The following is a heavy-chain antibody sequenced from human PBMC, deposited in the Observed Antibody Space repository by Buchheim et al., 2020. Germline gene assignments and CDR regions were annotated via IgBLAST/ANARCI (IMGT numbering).Heavy chain of an antibody. V-gene: IGHV3-30*04. CDR2: ISYDGSNK. CDR1: GFTFSSYA. D-gene: IGHD3-3*02. Sequence: QVQLVESGGGVVQPGRSLRLSCAASGFTFSSYAMHWVRQAPGKGLEWVAVISYDGSNKYYADSVKGRFTISRDNSKNTLYLQMNSLRAEDTAVHYCARVGAILEWLLSQYLDYWGQGTL. J-gene: IGHJ4*02. CDR3: ARVGAILEWLLSQYLDY.